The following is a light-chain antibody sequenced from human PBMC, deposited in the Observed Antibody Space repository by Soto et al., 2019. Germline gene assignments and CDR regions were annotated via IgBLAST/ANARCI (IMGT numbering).Light chain of an antibody. V-gene: IGKV1-5*01. CDR2: DAS. J-gene: IGKJ2*01. Sequence: DIHLTQSPSTLSASAGDRVTITCRASQSIGRLLAWYQQRPGKAPQLLILDASTLESGVPPRFSGSGSGTEFTLTITSVQPEDFATYYCQHYNSYLGTFGQGTKLEIK. CDR1: QSIGRL. CDR3: QHYNSYLGT.